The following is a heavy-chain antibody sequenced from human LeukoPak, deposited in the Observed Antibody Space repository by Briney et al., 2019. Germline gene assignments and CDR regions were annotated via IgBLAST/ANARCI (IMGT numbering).Heavy chain of an antibody. D-gene: IGHD3-22*01. J-gene: IGHJ4*02. CDR2: IYYSGST. CDR1: GGSISSYY. CDR3: ARLPNYYDSSGYYPDY. Sequence: SETLSLTCTVSGGSISSYYWSWIRQPPGKGLEWIGYIYYSGSTNYNPSLKSRVTISVDTSKNQFSLRLSSVTAADTAVYYCARLPNYYDSSGYYPDYWGQGTLVTVSS. V-gene: IGHV4-59*08.